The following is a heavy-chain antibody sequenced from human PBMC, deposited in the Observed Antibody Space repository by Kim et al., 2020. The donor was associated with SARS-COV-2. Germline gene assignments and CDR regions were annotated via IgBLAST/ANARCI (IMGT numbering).Heavy chain of an antibody. Sequence: SETLSLTCTVSGGSIISYYWSWIRQPPGKGLEWIGYIYNSGSTNYNPSLKSRVTISVDTSKNQFSLKLTSVTAADTAVYYCVRAGNYGDYRWFDPWGQGTLVTVSS. CDR3: VRAGNYGDYRWFDP. CDR2: IYNSGST. CDR1: GGSIISYY. J-gene: IGHJ5*02. D-gene: IGHD4-17*01. V-gene: IGHV4-59*01.